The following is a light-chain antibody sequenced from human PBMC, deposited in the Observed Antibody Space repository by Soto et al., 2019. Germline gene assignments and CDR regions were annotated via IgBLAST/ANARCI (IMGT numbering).Light chain of an antibody. J-gene: IGLJ3*02. CDR2: INYDGTH. V-gene: IGLV4-69*01. CDR1: SDYSTYA. Sequence: QPVLTQSPSASGSLGASVKLTCTLSSDYSTYAIAWHQQQSEKGPRFLMKINYDGTHSKGDGFFDRFSGSSSGAERHLTISSLQSEDEADYFWQSLGPGIQVFGGGTKLTVL. CDR3: QSLGPGIQV.